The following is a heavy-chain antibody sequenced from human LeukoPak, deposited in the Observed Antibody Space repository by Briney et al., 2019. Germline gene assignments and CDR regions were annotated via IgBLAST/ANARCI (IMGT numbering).Heavy chain of an antibody. D-gene: IGHD3-22*01. J-gene: IGHJ4*02. V-gene: IGHV1-18*01. CDR1: GYSFTTYA. CDR2: ISAYNGNT. Sequence: ASVKVSCKASGYSFTTYAMQWVRQAPGQGLEWMGWISAYNGNTHYAQKLQGRVTMTKDTSTSTVYMELRSLRSDDTAVYYCARGSPPRRNYDSRGYYSYYFDYWGQGTLVTVSS. CDR3: ARGSPPRRNYDSRGYYSYYFDY.